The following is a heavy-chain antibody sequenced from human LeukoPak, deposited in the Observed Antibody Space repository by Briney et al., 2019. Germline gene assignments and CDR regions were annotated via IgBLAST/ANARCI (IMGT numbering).Heavy chain of an antibody. V-gene: IGHV1-2*02. CDR2: INPNSGGT. J-gene: IGHJ6*02. D-gene: IGHD4-11*01. Sequence: ASVKVSCKASGYTFTDYYMHWVRQAPGQGLEWMGRINPNSGGTNYAQKFQGRVTMTRDTSISTAYMELSRLRSDDTAVYYCARGVQLQVYYYYGMDVWGQGTTVTVSS. CDR3: ARGVQLQVYYYYGMDV. CDR1: GYTFTDYY.